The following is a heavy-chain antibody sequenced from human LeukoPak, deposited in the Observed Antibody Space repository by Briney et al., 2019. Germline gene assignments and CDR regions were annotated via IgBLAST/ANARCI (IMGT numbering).Heavy chain of an antibody. CDR1: GGSISSYY. J-gene: IGHJ4*02. V-gene: IGHV4-4*07. D-gene: IGHD6-19*01. CDR3: ARGSSAWYFDY. CDR2: IYTSGST. Sequence: SSETLSLTCTVSGGSISSYYWSWIRQPAGKGLGWIGRIYTSGSTNYNPSLKSRVTISLDTSTNQFSLKLSSVTAADTAVYFCARGSSAWYFDYWGQGTLVTVSS.